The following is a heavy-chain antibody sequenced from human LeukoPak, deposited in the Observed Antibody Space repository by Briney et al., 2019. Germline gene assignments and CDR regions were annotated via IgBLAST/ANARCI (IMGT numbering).Heavy chain of an antibody. CDR3: ARGRRSIAVAGTRTTAYYFDY. CDR1: GYTFTGYY. Sequence: ASVKVSCKASGYTFTGYYMHWVRQTPGQGLEWMGWINPNSGGTNYAQKFQGRVTMTRDTSISTAYMELSRLRSDDTAVYYCARGRRSIAVAGTRTTAYYFDYWGQGTLVTVSS. D-gene: IGHD6-19*01. CDR2: INPNSGGT. J-gene: IGHJ4*02. V-gene: IGHV1-2*02.